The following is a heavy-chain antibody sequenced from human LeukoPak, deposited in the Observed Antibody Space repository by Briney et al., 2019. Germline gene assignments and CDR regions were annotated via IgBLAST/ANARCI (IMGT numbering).Heavy chain of an antibody. D-gene: IGHD5-12*01. Sequence: GGSLRLSCAASGFTVSSNYMNWVRQAPGKGLEWVSVIYISGSTYYADSVKGRFTISRDNSKNTLYLQMNSLRVEDTAVYYCARDRPESGYDNDYWGQGTLVTVSS. CDR1: GFTVSSNY. V-gene: IGHV3-53*01. CDR3: ARDRPESGYDNDY. J-gene: IGHJ4*02. CDR2: IYISGST.